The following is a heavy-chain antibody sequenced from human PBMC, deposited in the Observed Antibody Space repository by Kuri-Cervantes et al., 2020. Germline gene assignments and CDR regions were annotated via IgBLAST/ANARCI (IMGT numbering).Heavy chain of an antibody. CDR3: ARGSSSGWTQYFDY. Sequence: GESLKISCAASGFTVSSNYMSWVRQAPGKGLEWVSVIYSGGSTYYADSVKGRFTISRDNSKNTLYLQMNSLRAEDTAVYYCARGSSSGWTQYFDYWGQGTLVTVSS. CDR1: GFTVSSNY. V-gene: IGHV3-53*05. CDR2: IYSGGST. J-gene: IGHJ4*02. D-gene: IGHD6-19*01.